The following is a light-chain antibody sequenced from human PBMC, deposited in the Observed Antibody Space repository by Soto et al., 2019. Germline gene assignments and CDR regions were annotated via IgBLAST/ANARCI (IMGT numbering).Light chain of an antibody. CDR1: ESVSSN. V-gene: IGKV3D-15*01. CDR3: QQRSNRPPT. Sequence: VMTQSPATLSVSPGERVTLSCRARESVSSNLAWYQQRPGQAPRLLIYGASTRATGIPGRFSGSGSGTDFTLTISSLEPEDFAVYYCQQRSNRPPTFGQGTRLEIK. CDR2: GAS. J-gene: IGKJ5*01.